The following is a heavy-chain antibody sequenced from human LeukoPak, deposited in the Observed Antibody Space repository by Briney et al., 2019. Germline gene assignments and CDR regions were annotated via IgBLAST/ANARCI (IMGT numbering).Heavy chain of an antibody. J-gene: IGHJ4*02. V-gene: IGHV1-3*01. D-gene: IGHD6-19*01. CDR2: INAGNGNT. Sequence: GASVKVSCKASGYTFTNYAMHWVRQAPGQRLEWMGWINAGNGNTKYSQKFQGRVTITRDTSASTAYMELSSLRSEDTAVYYCAREQWLVLYFDYWGQGTLVTVSS. CDR3: AREQWLVLYFDY. CDR1: GYTFTNYA.